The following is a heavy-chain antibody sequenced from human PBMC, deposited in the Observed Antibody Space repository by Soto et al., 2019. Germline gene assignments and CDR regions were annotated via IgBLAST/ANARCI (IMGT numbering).Heavy chain of an antibody. CDR2: VYPGDSDT. D-gene: IGHD2-15*01. CDR1: GYNFASHW. J-gene: IGHJ6*02. V-gene: IGHV5-51*01. CDR3: AGTPDYYYYGMDV. Sequence: GESLKISCQASGYNFASHWIGWVRQMPGKGLEWMGIVYPGDSDTRYSPSFQGQVTISADKSISTAYLQWSSLKASDTAMYYCAGTPDYYYYGMDVWGQGTTVTVSS.